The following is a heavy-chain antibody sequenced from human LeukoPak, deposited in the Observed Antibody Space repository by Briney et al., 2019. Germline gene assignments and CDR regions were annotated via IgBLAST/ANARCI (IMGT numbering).Heavy chain of an antibody. CDR3: AKDVRFGTFDY. J-gene: IGHJ4*02. CDR1: GFTFSSNG. D-gene: IGHD3-16*01. Sequence: GGSLRLSCVASGFTFSSNGMHWVRQAPGKGLEWVTFIQYDGSKKYYADSVKGRFTISRDNSKNTLYLEMNSLRAEDTAVYYCAKDVRFGTFDYWGQGTLVTVSS. V-gene: IGHV3-30*02. CDR2: IQYDGSKK.